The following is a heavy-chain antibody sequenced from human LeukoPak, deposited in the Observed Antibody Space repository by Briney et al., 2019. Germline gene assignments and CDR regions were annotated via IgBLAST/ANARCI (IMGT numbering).Heavy chain of an antibody. CDR2: IIPIFGTA. V-gene: IGHV1-69*05. CDR3: ARSPYYDFWSGYSQENYYMDV. D-gene: IGHD3-3*01. Sequence: ASVKVSCKASGGTFSSYAISWVRQAPGQGLEWMGGIIPIFGTANYAQKFQGRVTITTDESTSTAYMELSSLRSEDTAVYYCARSPYYDFWSGYSQENYYMDVWGKGTTVTVSS. CDR1: GGTFSSYA. J-gene: IGHJ6*03.